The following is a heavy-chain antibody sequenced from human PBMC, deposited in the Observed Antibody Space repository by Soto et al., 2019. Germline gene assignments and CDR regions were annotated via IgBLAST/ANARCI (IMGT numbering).Heavy chain of an antibody. CDR3: ARGDATKIVVTTYYAMDV. Sequence: QVQLVQSGAEVKKPGSSVKVPCTASGGSLSNYGISWVRQAPGQGLEWMGGIIPVFGTANYAQKFQGRVTITSDESTNIVYMDVTSLRSEDTAVYYCARGDATKIVVTTYYAMDVWGQGTTVTVSS. D-gene: IGHD4-17*01. CDR1: GGSLSNYG. CDR2: IIPVFGTA. V-gene: IGHV1-69*05. J-gene: IGHJ6*02.